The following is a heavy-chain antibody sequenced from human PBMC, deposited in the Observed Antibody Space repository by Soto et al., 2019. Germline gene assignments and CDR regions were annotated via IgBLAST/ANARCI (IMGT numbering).Heavy chain of an antibody. CDR3: ARWWMYDPRFDP. Sequence: SETLSLTCTVSGGSISSSSYYWGWVRQPPGKGLEWIGSIYYSGTTYYNPSLKSRVTISVDTSKNQFSLKLSSVTAADTAVYYCARWWMYDPRFDPWGQGTLVTVSS. V-gene: IGHV4-39*07. J-gene: IGHJ5*02. CDR2: IYYSGTT. D-gene: IGHD2-8*01. CDR1: GGSISSSSYY.